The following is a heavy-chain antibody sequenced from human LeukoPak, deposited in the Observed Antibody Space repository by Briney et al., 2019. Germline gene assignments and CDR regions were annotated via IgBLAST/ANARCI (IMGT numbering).Heavy chain of an antibody. V-gene: IGHV3-23*01. Sequence: GGSLRLSCAASGFTFSSYAMSWVRQAPGKGLEWVSAISGSGGSTYYADSVKGRFTISRDNSKNTLYLQMNSLRAEDTAVYYCARAITGETRGSSWWISQGVWYFDYWGQGTLVTVSS. CDR3: ARAITGETRGSSWWISQGVWYFDY. CDR1: GFTFSSYA. D-gene: IGHD6-13*01. J-gene: IGHJ4*02. CDR2: ISGSGGST.